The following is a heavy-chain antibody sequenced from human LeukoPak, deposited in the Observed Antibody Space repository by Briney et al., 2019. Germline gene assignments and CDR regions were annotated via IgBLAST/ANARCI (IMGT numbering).Heavy chain of an antibody. CDR1: GFTFSSYS. J-gene: IGHJ4*02. Sequence: GGSLRLSCAASGFTFSSYSMNWVRQAPGKGLEWVSYISSSSSSTIYYADSVKGRFTISRDNAKNSLYLQMNSLRAEDTAVYYCASPEDIVVVPAVPADGYWGQGTLVTVSS. CDR3: ASPEDIVVVPAVPADGY. D-gene: IGHD2-2*01. V-gene: IGHV3-48*01. CDR2: ISSSSSSTI.